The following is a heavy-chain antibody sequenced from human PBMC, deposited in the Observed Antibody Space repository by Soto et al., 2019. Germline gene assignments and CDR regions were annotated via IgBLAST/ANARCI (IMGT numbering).Heavy chain of an antibody. V-gene: IGHV3-23*01. Sequence: EAQLLESGGGLVQPGGSLRLSCAASGFTFGNFVMRWVRQTPGKGLEWVSTITETGGDTYYTDSVKGRFTISRDNSKNTLYLQMTSLRAEDTALYYCTKASSDRNHMEVWGPGTTVTVSS. CDR3: TKASSDRNHMEV. J-gene: IGHJ6*02. CDR2: ITETGGDT. CDR1: GFTFGNFV.